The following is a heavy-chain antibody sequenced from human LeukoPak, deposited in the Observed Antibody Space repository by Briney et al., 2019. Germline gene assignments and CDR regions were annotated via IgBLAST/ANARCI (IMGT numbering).Heavy chain of an antibody. Sequence: PGRSLRLSCAASGFTFSSYAMHWVRQAPGKGLEWVAVISYDGSNKYYADSVKGRFTISRDNSKNTLYLQMNSLRAEDTAVYYCARAHATWLYEVNGAFDIWGQGTMVTFSS. CDR2: ISYDGSNK. D-gene: IGHD2-8*01. V-gene: IGHV3-30-3*01. CDR1: GFTFSSYA. J-gene: IGHJ3*02. CDR3: ARAHATWLYEVNGAFDI.